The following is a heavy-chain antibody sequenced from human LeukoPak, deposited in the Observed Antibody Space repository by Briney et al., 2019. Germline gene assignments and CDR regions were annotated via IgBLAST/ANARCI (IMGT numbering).Heavy chain of an antibody. V-gene: IGHV1-2*02. CDR2: INPNSGGT. Sequence: GASVKVSCKASGYTFTGYYMHWVRQAPGQGLEWMGWINPNSGGTNYAQKFQGRVTMTRDTSISTAYMELSRLRSDDTAVYYCARVESSGWSYYFDYWGQGTLVTVSS. CDR3: ARVESSGWSYYFDY. D-gene: IGHD6-19*01. J-gene: IGHJ4*02. CDR1: GYTFTGYY.